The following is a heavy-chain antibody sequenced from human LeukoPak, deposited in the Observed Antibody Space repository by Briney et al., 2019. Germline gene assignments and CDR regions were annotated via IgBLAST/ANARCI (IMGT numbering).Heavy chain of an antibody. V-gene: IGHV3-7*03. CDR1: GFTFSRHW. D-gene: IGHD5-12*01. Sequence: GGSLRLSCGVSGFTFSRHWMSSVRQAPGMGLGWVAHIKQDGGEKYYVDAVKGRFTASGDNAKNTLYLQMNSLRAEDTAVYYCAKGGRSGYDHLAYWGQGTLVTVSS. CDR3: AKGGRSGYDHLAY. J-gene: IGHJ4*02. CDR2: IKQDGGEK.